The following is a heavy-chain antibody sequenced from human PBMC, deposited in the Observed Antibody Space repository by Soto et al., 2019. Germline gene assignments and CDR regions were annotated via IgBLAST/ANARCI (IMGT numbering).Heavy chain of an antibody. J-gene: IGHJ4*02. V-gene: IGHV3-23*01. D-gene: IGHD6-13*01. Sequence: EVQLLESGGGLVQPGGSLRLSCAASGFTFSSYAMSWVRQAPGKGLEWVSVISGSDGSTYYADSVKGRFTISRDNSKNTLYLQMNSLRAEDTAVYYCARRSSSWYFDYWGQGTLVTVSS. CDR3: ARRSSSWYFDY. CDR1: GFTFSSYA. CDR2: ISGSDGST.